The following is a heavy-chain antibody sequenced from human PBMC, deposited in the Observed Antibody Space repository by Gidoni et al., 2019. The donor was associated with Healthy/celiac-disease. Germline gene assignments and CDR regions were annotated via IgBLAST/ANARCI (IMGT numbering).Heavy chain of an antibody. J-gene: IGHJ4*02. D-gene: IGHD2-2*01. Sequence: QVQLQQWGAGLLKPSETLSLTCAVYGGSFSGYYWSWIRQPPGKGLEWIGEINHSGSTNYNPSLKSRVTISVDTSKNQFSLKLSSVTAADTAVYYCARAVPAAVLGEDYWGQGTLVTVSS. V-gene: IGHV4-34*01. CDR3: ARAVPAAVLGEDY. CDR1: GGSFSGYY. CDR2: INHSGST.